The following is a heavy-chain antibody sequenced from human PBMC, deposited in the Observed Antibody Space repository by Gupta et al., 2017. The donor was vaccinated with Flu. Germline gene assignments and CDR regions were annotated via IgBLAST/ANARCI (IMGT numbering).Heavy chain of an antibody. J-gene: IGHJ4*02. Sequence: QVQLVESGGGVVQPGRSLRLSCAASGFTFSSYGMHWVRQAPGKGLEWVAVISYDGSDKYYADSVKGRFTISRDNSKNTLYLQMNSLRAEDTAVYYCAKDQTHCSGGSCYNPDYWGQGTLVTVSS. CDR3: AKDQTHCSGGSCYNPDY. CDR1: GFTFSSYG. D-gene: IGHD2-15*01. V-gene: IGHV3-30*18. CDR2: ISYDGSDK.